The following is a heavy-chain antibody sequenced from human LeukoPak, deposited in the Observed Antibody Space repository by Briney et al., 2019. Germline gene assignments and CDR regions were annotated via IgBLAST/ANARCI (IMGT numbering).Heavy chain of an antibody. Sequence: AGGSLRLSCAASGFTFSSYSMNWVRQAPGKGLEWVSSISSSSSYIYYADSVKGRFTISRDNAKNSLYLQMNSLRAEDTAVYYCARDLVGWQRLTTSGYFDLWGRGTLVTVSS. CDR2: ISSSSSYI. J-gene: IGHJ2*01. V-gene: IGHV3-21*01. CDR3: ARDLVGWQRLTTSGYFDL. CDR1: GFTFSSYS. D-gene: IGHD6-25*01.